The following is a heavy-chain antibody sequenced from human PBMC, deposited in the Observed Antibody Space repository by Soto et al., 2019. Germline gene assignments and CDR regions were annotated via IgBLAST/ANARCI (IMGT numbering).Heavy chain of an antibody. D-gene: IGHD3-16*01. Sequence: QVQLVQSGDEVKKPGASVKVSCKASGYIFVNYGIAWVRQAPGQGLEWMGWISPYNGNTHYATKVQGRLTMXTXPPXSTAYMDLGSMTSDDTAVYYCAMVDNYVTPTPQDVWGQGTTVTVSS. CDR3: AMVDNYVTPTPQDV. J-gene: IGHJ6*02. CDR1: GYIFVNYG. CDR2: ISPYNGNT. V-gene: IGHV1-18*01.